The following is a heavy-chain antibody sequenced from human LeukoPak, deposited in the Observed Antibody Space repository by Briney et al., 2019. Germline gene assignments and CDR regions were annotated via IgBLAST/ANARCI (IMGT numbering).Heavy chain of an antibody. CDR1: GDSISNHIYY. CDR3: ARLRALSGHRGAFDI. D-gene: IGHD5/OR15-5a*01. CDR2: VYYTGNA. Sequence: SETLSLTCAVSGDSISNHIYYWDWIRQTPGKGLEWIGAVYYTGNAYYNPSLKSRVTISVGTSDNRFSLHLSSVNAADTAIYYCARLRALSGHRGAFDIWGQGTQVTVSS. V-gene: IGHV4-39*01. J-gene: IGHJ3*02.